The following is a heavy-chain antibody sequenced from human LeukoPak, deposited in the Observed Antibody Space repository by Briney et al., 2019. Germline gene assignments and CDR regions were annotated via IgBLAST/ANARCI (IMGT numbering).Heavy chain of an antibody. V-gene: IGHV3-13*01. CDR3: ARVAKERVGGVYYFDY. D-gene: IGHD1-1*01. CDR2: IGTAGDT. Sequence: PGGSLRLSCAASGFTFSDYDMHWVRQPTGKGLEWVAAIGTAGDTYYTGSVKGRFTFSRENAKNSLYLQMNSLRAGDTAVYYCARVAKERVGGVYYFDYWGQGTLDTVSS. CDR1: GFTFSDYD. J-gene: IGHJ4*02.